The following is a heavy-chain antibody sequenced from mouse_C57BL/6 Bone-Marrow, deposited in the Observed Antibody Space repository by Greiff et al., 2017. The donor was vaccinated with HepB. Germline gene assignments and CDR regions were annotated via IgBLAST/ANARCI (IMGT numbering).Heavy chain of an antibody. CDR2: ISDGGSYT. CDR3: ARDHDYGHWYFDV. V-gene: IGHV5-4*01. CDR1: GFTFSSYA. Sequence: EVKLVESGGGLVKPGGSLKLSCAASGFTFSSYAMSWVRQTPEKRLEWVATISDGGSYTYYPDNVKGRFTISRDNAKNDLYLQMSHLKSEDTAMYYCARDHDYGHWYFDVWGTGTTVTVTS. J-gene: IGHJ1*03. D-gene: IGHD2-4*01.